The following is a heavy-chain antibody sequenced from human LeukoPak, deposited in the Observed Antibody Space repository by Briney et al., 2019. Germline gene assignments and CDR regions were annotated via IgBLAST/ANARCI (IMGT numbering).Heavy chain of an antibody. CDR1: GYTFISYD. CDR3: VREGLDY. CDR2: MNPNSGNT. J-gene: IGHJ4*02. V-gene: IGHV1-8*01. Sequence: ASVKVSCKASGYTFISYDINWVRQATGQGLEWMGWMNPNSGNTGYAQKFQGRVTITTDTSISTAYMELSSLKSEDTAVYYCVREGLDYWGQRTLVTVSS.